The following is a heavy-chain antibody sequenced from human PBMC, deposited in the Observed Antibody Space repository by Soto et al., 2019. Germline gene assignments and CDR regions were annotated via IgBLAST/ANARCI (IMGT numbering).Heavy chain of an antibody. CDR2: IYYSGST. CDR3: ARKVEGYCSGGRCYKDYYYMDV. V-gene: IGHV4-59*08. J-gene: IGHJ6*03. D-gene: IGHD2-15*01. CDR1: EGSSSNYD. Sequence: SQTHSLPTTVAEGSSSNYDCSRILQPPGKGLEWIGYIYYSGSTNYNPSLKSRVTISVDTSKNQFSLKLSSVTAADTAVYYCARKVEGYCSGGRCYKDYYYMDVWGKGTTVTVSS.